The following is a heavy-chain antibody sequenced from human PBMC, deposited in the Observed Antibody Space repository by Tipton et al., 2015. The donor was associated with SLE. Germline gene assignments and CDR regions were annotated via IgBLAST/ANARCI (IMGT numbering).Heavy chain of an antibody. D-gene: IGHD5-18*01. J-gene: IGHJ4*02. V-gene: IGHV4-34*01. CDR3: ARRGVDSAMAYYFVY. Sequence: TLSLTCAVYGGSFSGYYWSWIRQPPGKGLEWIGEINHSGSTKYNPSLKSRVTISVDTSKNQFSLKLSSVTAADTAVYYCARRGVDSAMAYYFVYWGPGTLVTFSS. CDR1: GGSFSGYY. CDR2: INHSGST.